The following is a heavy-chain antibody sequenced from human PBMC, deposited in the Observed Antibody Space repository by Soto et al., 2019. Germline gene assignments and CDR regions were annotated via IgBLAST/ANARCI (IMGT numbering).Heavy chain of an antibody. CDR1: GGSISSYY. CDR2: IYTSGST. Sequence: SLTCTVSGGSISSYYWSWIWQPAGKGLEWIGRIYTSGSTNYNPSLKSRVTMSVDTSKNQFSLKLSSVAAADTAVYYCARDGRGDYDSSGYYPNWFDPWGQGTLVTVSA. D-gene: IGHD3-22*01. CDR3: ARDGRGDYDSSGYYPNWFDP. V-gene: IGHV4-4*07. J-gene: IGHJ5*02.